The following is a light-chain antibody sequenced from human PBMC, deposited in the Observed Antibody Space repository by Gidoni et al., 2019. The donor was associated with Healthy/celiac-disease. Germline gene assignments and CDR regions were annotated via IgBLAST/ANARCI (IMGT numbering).Light chain of an antibody. J-gene: IGKJ3*01. CDR1: QSVSSSY. V-gene: IGKV3-20*01. CDR3: QQYGSSPLFT. CDR2: GAS. Sequence: IALTQSPGTLSLSTGERATLSCRASQSVSSSYLAWYQQTPGQAPRLLIYGASSRATGIPDRFSGSGSGTDFTLTISRLEPEDFAVYYCQQYGSSPLFTFGPGTKSGYQT.